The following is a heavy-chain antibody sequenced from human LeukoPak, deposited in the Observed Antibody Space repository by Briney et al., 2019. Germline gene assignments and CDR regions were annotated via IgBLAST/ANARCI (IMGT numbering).Heavy chain of an antibody. CDR2: INHSGST. CDR1: GGSFSGYY. CDR3: ASRRAPPNNYCSSTSCYAVGDFDY. J-gene: IGHJ4*02. Sequence: SETLSLTCAVYGGSFSGYYWSWIRQPPGKGLEWIGEINHSGSTNYNPSLKSRVTISVDTSKNQFSLKLSSVTAADTAVYYCASRRAPPNNYCSSTSCYAVGDFDYWGQGTLVTASS. D-gene: IGHD2-2*01. V-gene: IGHV4-34*01.